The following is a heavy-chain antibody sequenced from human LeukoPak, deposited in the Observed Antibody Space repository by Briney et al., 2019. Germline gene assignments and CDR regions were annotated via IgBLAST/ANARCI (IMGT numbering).Heavy chain of an antibody. J-gene: IGHJ6*02. CDR2: INHSGST. CDR3: ARGSGMTTSLYYYGMDV. Sequence: PSETLSLTCAVYGGSFSGYYWSWIRQPPGKGLEWIGEINHSGSTNYNPSLKSRVTISVDTSKNQFSLKLSSETAADTAVYYCARGSGMTTSLYYYGMDVWGQGTTVTVSS. CDR1: GGSFSGYY. D-gene: IGHD4-11*01. V-gene: IGHV4-34*01.